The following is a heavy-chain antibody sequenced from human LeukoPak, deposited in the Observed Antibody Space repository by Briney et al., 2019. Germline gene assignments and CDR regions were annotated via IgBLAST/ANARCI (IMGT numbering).Heavy chain of an antibody. D-gene: IGHD3-3*01. V-gene: IGHV4-34*01. CDR2: IQTPGNSGST. J-gene: IGHJ4*02. CDR1: SGSLSGYY. Sequence: SETLSLTCAVYSGSLSGYYWTWIRQPPGKGLEWIGEIQTPGNSGSTKYNPSLKTRVTMSVDASKNQFTLKTSSVTAADTAVYYCARSSSGGVGLEYWGQGTLVTVSS. CDR3: ARSSSGGVGLEY.